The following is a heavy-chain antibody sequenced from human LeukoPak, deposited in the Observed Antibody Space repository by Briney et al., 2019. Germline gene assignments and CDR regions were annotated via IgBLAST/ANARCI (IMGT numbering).Heavy chain of an antibody. D-gene: IGHD5-18*01. J-gene: IGHJ4*02. CDR2: INHSGST. CDR3: ARARGFGYSYRYYFDY. Sequence: SETLSLTCAVYGGSFSGYYWSWIRQPPGKGLEWIGEINHSGSTNYNPSLKSRVTISVDTSKNQFSLKLSSVTAADTAVYYCARARGFGYSYRYYFDYWGQGTLVTVSS. CDR1: GGSFSGYY. V-gene: IGHV4-34*01.